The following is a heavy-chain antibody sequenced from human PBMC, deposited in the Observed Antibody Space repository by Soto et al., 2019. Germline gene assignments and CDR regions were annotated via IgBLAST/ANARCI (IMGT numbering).Heavy chain of an antibody. CDR1: GFTFSSYW. Sequence: GGSLRLSCAASGFTFSSYWMHWVRQAPGKGLVWVSRMNEDGGTTDYADSVKGRFTTSRDNAKNTLYLQMNSLRVEDTAVYFCAKGMFSSSPAAAGSFDYWGQGALVTVSS. J-gene: IGHJ4*02. CDR2: MNEDGGTT. V-gene: IGHV3-74*01. D-gene: IGHD3-10*01. CDR3: AKGMFSSSPAAAGSFDY.